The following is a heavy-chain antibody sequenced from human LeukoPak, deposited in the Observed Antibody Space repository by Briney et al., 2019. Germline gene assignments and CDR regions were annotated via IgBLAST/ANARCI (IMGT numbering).Heavy chain of an antibody. J-gene: IGHJ4*02. Sequence: SVKVSCKASGGTFSSYAISWVRQAPGQGLEWMGGIIPIFGTANYAQKFQGGVTITADESTSTAYMELSSLRSEDTAVYYCASMLRDDYGGNGYFDYWGQGTLVTVSS. CDR3: ASMLRDDYGGNGYFDY. CDR2: IIPIFGTA. CDR1: GGTFSSYA. D-gene: IGHD4-23*01. V-gene: IGHV1-69*13.